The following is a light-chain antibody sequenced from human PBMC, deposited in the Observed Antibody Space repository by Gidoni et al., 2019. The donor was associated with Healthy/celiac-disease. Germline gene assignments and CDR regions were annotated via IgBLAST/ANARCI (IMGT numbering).Light chain of an antibody. CDR2: DNN. J-gene: IGLJ1*01. CDR3: GTWDSSLSAYV. V-gene: IGLV1-51*01. CDR1: SSNIGNKY. Sequence: SALTQPPSVSAAPGQKVTISCSGRSSNIGNKYVSWYQQPPGTAPKLLIYDNNKRPSGIPDRFSGSKSGTSATLGITGLQTGDEADYYCGTWDSSLSAYVFGTGTKVTVL.